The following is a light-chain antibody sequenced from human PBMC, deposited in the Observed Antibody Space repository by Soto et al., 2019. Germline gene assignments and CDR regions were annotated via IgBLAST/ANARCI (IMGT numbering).Light chain of an antibody. CDR1: QSISSY. V-gene: IGKV1-39*01. Sequence: DIQMTQSPSSLSASVGDRVTITCRASQSISSYLNWYQQKPGKAPKLLIYAASSLQSGVPSRFSGSGSGTDFTLTIRSLQPEDFATYYCQQSYSTLSYTFGQGTKLEIK. J-gene: IGKJ2*01. CDR2: AAS. CDR3: QQSYSTLSYT.